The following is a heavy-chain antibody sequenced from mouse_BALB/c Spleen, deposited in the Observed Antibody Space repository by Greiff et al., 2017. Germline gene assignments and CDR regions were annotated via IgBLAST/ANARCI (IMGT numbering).Heavy chain of an antibody. Sequence: VKLVESGPELVRPGVSVKISCKGSGYTFTDYAMHWVKQSHAKSLEWIGVISTYSGNTNYNQKFKGKATMTVDKSSSTAYMELARLTSEDSAIYYCARFGYDYDAWFAYWGQGTLVTVSA. CDR3: ARFGYDYDAWFAY. CDR1: GYTFTDYA. V-gene: IGHV1-67*01. J-gene: IGHJ3*01. CDR2: ISTYSGNT. D-gene: IGHD2-4*01.